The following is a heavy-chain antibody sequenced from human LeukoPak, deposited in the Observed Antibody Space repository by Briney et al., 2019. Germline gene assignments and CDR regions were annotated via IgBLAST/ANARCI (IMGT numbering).Heavy chain of an antibody. CDR3: ARGRNAYCSSTSCYRTFDY. Sequence: PGGSLRLSCAASGFTFSSYAMHWVRQAPGKGLEWVALISYDGSNKYYADSVKGRFTISRDNSKNTLYLQMNSLRAEDTAVYYCARGRNAYCSSTSCYRTFDYWGQGTLVTVSS. D-gene: IGHD2-2*02. V-gene: IGHV3-30*01. CDR1: GFTFSSYA. CDR2: ISYDGSNK. J-gene: IGHJ4*02.